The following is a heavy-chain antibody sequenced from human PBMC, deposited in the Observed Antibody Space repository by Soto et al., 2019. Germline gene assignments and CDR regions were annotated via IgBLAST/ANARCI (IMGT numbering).Heavy chain of an antibody. Sequence: QLQLQESGPGLVKPSETLSLTCTVSGGSISSSSYYWGWIRQPPGKGLEWIGSIYYSGSTYYNPSLKXXVXIXXDTSKNQFSLKLSSVTAADTAVYYCARRYDDAFDIWGQGTMVTVSS. CDR3: ARRYDDAFDI. J-gene: IGHJ3*02. CDR1: GGSISSSSYY. CDR2: IYYSGST. D-gene: IGHD5-12*01. V-gene: IGHV4-39*01.